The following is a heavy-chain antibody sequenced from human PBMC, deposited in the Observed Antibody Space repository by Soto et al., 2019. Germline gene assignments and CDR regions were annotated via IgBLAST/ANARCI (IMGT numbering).Heavy chain of an antibody. J-gene: IGHJ6*02. V-gene: IGHV4-30-4*01. Sequence: SETLSLTCTVSGGSISSGDYYWSWIRQPPGKGLEWIGYIYYSGSTYYNPSLKSRVTISVDTSKNQFSLKLSSVTAADTAVYYCARDFTCSSTSCYRGFPMEVWGQGTTVTVSS. CDR2: IYYSGST. CDR3: ARDFTCSSTSCYRGFPMEV. D-gene: IGHD2-2*01. CDR1: GGSISSGDYY.